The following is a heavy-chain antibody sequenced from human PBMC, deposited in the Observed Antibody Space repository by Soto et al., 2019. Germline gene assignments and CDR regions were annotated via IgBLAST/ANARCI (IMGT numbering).Heavy chain of an antibody. V-gene: IGHV3-23*01. J-gene: IGHJ5*02. D-gene: IGHD6-19*01. CDR1: GFSFKNYA. CDR3: VGGSGWHSYFDP. Sequence: GGSLRLSCVASGFSFKNYAMSWVRQAPGKGREWVSGISESGDSTIYADSVKGRFAISRDNSKNTLYLEMHSLRADDTAVYSCVGGSGWHSYFDPWGQGTLVTVS. CDR2: ISESGDST.